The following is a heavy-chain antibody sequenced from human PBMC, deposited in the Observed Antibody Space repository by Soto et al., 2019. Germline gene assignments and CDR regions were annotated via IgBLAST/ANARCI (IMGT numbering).Heavy chain of an antibody. V-gene: IGHV4-39*01. Sequence: SETLSLTCTVSGGSISSSTYYWGWIRQPPGKGLEWIGSIYYSGSTYYNPSLKSRVTISVDTSKNQFSLKLSSVTAADTAVYYCARHEHIVVVTAIRNWFHPWGQGTLVTVS. J-gene: IGHJ5*02. CDR3: ARHEHIVVVTAIRNWFHP. CDR2: IYYSGST. CDR1: GGSISSSTYY. D-gene: IGHD2-21*02.